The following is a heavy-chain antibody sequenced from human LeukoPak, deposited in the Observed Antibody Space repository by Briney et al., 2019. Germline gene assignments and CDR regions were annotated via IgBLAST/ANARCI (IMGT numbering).Heavy chain of an antibody. CDR1: GFTFSRYA. J-gene: IGHJ4*02. V-gene: IGHV3-23*01. CDR2: ISGSGGST. D-gene: IGHD3-22*01. Sequence: GGSLRLSCAASGFTFSRYAMSWVRQAPGKGLEWVSAISGSGGSTYYADSVKGRFTISRDNSKNTLYLQMNSLRAEDTAVYYCAKDLNYYDSSGPFDYWGQGTLVTVSS. CDR3: AKDLNYYDSSGPFDY.